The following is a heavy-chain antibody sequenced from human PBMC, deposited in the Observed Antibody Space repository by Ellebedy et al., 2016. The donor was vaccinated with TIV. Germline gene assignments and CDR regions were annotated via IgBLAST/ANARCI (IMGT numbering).Heavy chain of an antibody. V-gene: IGHV4-4*02. Sequence: MPGGSLRLSCAVSGASISSNDWWSWVRPPPEKGLEWIGEIHHSGNDNYNPSLKTRVTISVDKSKNQFSLEVRSVTAADTAVYYCAGGVAVTGDDFWGQGTLVTVSS. D-gene: IGHD3-3*01. CDR1: GASISSNDW. CDR3: AGGVAVTGDDF. J-gene: IGHJ4*02. CDR2: IHHSGND.